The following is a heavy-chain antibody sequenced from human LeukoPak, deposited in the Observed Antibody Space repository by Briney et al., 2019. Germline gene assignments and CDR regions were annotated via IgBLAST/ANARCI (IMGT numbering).Heavy chain of an antibody. CDR3: ARFKVPYYDRSETGDDAFDI. Sequence: GGSLRLSCAASGFTFSSYWMSWVRQAPGKGLGWVSNIKQDGSEKYYVDSVKGRFTISIDNAKNSLYLKMNSLRAEDTAVYYCARFKVPYYDRSETGDDAFDIWGQGTTVTVSS. CDR2: IKQDGSEK. J-gene: IGHJ3*02. CDR1: GFTFSSYW. V-gene: IGHV3-7*01. D-gene: IGHD3-22*01.